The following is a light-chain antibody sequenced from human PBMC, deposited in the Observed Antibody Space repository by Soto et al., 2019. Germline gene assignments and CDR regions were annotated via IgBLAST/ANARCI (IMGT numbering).Light chain of an antibody. CDR1: SSNIGAGYE. Sequence: QSVLTQPPSVSGAPGQRVTISCTGSSSNIGAGYEVHWYQQLPGTAPKLLIYGNSNRPSGVPDRFSGSKSGTSASLAITGLQAEDEADYYCQSHDSSLSGSRVVFGGGTKVTVL. CDR2: GNS. CDR3: QSHDSSLSGSRVV. J-gene: IGLJ2*01. V-gene: IGLV1-40*01.